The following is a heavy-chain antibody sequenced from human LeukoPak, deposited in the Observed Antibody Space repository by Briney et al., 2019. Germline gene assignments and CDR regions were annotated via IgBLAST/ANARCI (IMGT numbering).Heavy chain of an antibody. V-gene: IGHV4-59*01. Sequence: SETLSLTCTVSGGSISSYYWSWIRQPPGKGLEWIGYIYYSGSTNYNPSLKSRVTISVDTSKNQFSLKLSSVTAADTAVYYCARDQATFFDYWGQGTLVTVSS. CDR3: ARDQATFFDY. J-gene: IGHJ4*02. CDR2: IYYSGST. CDR1: GGSISSYY. D-gene: IGHD5-12*01.